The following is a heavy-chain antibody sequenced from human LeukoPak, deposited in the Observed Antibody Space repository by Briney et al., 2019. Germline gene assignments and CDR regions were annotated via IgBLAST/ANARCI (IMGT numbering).Heavy chain of an antibody. CDR1: GFTFSSYA. J-gene: IGHJ4*02. CDR3: ARDTDKRPCGGDCSWDY. D-gene: IGHD2-21*02. CDR2: ISYDGSNK. Sequence: PGGSLRLSCAASGFTFSSYAMHWVRQAPGKGLEWVAVISYDGSNKYYADSVKGRFTISRDNSKNTLYLQMNSLRAEDTAVYYCARDTDKRPCGGDCSWDYWGQRTLVTVSS. V-gene: IGHV3-30-3*01.